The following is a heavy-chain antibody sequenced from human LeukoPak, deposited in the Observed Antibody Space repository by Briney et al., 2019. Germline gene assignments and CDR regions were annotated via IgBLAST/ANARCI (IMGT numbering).Heavy chain of an antibody. CDR1: GGSISSYY. CDR2: IYYSGST. D-gene: IGHD3-3*02. V-gene: IGHV4-59*01. CDR3: ARDHHFWSGYREFDY. J-gene: IGHJ4*02. Sequence: SETLSLTCTVSGGSISSYYWSWIRQPPGKGLEWIGYIYYSGSTNYNPSLKSRVTISVDTSKNQFSLKLSSVTAADTAVYYCARDHHFWSGYREFDYWGQGTLVTVSS.